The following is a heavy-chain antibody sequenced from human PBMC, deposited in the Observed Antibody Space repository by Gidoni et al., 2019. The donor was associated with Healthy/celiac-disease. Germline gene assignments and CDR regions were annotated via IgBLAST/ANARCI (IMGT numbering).Heavy chain of an antibody. CDR1: GFSLSNARMG. V-gene: IGHV2-26*01. CDR3: ARIVGFGEEVLRFLEWPYENWYFDL. J-gene: IGHJ2*01. Sequence: QVTLKESGPVLVKPTETLTLTCTVSGFSLSNARMGVSWIRQPPGKALEWLAHIFSKDEKSYSTSLKSRLTISKDTSKSQVVLTMTNMDPVDTATYYCARIVGFGEEVLRFLEWPYENWYFDLWGRGTLVTVSS. D-gene: IGHD3-3*01. CDR2: IFSKDEK.